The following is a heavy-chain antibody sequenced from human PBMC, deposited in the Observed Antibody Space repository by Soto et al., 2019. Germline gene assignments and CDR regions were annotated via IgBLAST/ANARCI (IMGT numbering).Heavy chain of an antibody. CDR1: GGSISSSSYY. V-gene: IGHV4-39*01. CDR3: ATWGGLGDYIDY. D-gene: IGHD3-16*01. Sequence: SETLSLTCTVSGGSISSSSYYWGWIRQPPGKGLEWIGSIYYSGSTYYNPSLKSRVTISVDTSKNQFSLKLSSVTAADTAVYYCATWGGLGDYIDYWGQGTLVTVSS. J-gene: IGHJ4*02. CDR2: IYYSGST.